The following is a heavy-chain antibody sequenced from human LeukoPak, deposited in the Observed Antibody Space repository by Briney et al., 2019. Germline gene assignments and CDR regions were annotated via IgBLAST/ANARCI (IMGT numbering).Heavy chain of an antibody. J-gene: IGHJ5*02. D-gene: IGHD6-13*01. V-gene: IGHV1-69*06. CDR2: IIPIFGTA. CDR1: GGTFSSYA. Sequence: SVKVSCXASGGTFSSYAISWVRQAPGQGLEWMGGIIPIFGTANYAQKFQGRVTITADKSTSTAYMELSSLRSEDTAVYYCARAPVAAAYNWFDPWGQGTLVTVSS. CDR3: ARAPVAAAYNWFDP.